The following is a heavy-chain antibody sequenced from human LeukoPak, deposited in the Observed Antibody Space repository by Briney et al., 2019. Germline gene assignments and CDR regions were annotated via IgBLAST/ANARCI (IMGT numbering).Heavy chain of an antibody. V-gene: IGHV1-69*04. D-gene: IGHD2/OR15-2a*01. CDR1: GGTFSSYA. Sequence: SVKVSCKASGGTFSSYAISWVRQAPGQGLEWMGRIIPILGIANYAQKFQGRVTITADKSTSSAYMELSSLRSEDTAVYYCARVAAQIVSPWGQGTLVTVSS. CDR2: IIPILGIA. J-gene: IGHJ5*02. CDR3: ARVAAQIVSP.